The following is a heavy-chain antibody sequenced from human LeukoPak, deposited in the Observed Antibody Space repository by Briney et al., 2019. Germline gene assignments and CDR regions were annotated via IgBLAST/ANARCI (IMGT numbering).Heavy chain of an antibody. CDR3: ARVRTGGRDFDY. D-gene: IGHD3/OR15-3a*01. V-gene: IGHV1-2*02. CDR2: INPNSGGT. CDR1: GYTFTGYY. Sequence: ASVKVSCKASGYTFTGYYMHWVRQAPGQRLEWMGWINPNSGGTNYAQKFQGRVTMTRDTSISTAYMELSRLRSDDTAVYYCARVRTGGRDFDYWGQGTLVTVSS. J-gene: IGHJ4*02.